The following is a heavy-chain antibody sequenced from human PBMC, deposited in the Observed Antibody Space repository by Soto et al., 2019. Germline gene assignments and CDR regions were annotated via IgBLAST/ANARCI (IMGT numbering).Heavy chain of an antibody. V-gene: IGHV3-30-3*01. D-gene: IGHD6-19*01. CDR1: GFTFSSYA. CDR3: ARDREVAVAQYYYYYHGMDV. Sequence: GGSLRLSCAASGFTFSSYAMHWVRQAPGKGLEWVAVISYDGSNKYYADSVKGRFTISRDNSKNTLYLQMNSLRAEDTAVYYCARDREVAVAQYYYYYHGMDVWGQGTTVTVSS. CDR2: ISYDGSNK. J-gene: IGHJ6*02.